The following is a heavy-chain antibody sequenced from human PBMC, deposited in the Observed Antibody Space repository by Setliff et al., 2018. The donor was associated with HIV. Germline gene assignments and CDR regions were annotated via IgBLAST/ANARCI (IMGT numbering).Heavy chain of an antibody. J-gene: IGHJ4*02. D-gene: IGHD2-8*02. V-gene: IGHV4-34*01. Sequence: PSETLSLTCAVYGGSFNDYYWTWIRQPPGKGLEWIGEIDHSGSTKYHASLKSRVTISIDTAKNQISLKLSSVTAADTAVYYCARGWYYFDYWGQGTLVTVSS. CDR3: ARGWYYFDY. CDR1: GGSFNDYY. CDR2: IDHSGST.